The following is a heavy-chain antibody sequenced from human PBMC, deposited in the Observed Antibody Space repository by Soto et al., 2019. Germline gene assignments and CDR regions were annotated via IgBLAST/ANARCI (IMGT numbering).Heavy chain of an antibody. J-gene: IGHJ4*02. Sequence: QVQLVQYGAEVKKPGASVKVSCKASSYTFASYAISWMRQAPGQGLEWMGWISAYNGNTNYAQKLQDRVTMTTDTSTSTAYMQLRSLRSDDTAVYYCARDPPPPDYWGQGTLVTVSS. CDR2: ISAYNGNT. CDR3: ARDPPPPDY. CDR1: SYTFASYA. V-gene: IGHV1-18*01.